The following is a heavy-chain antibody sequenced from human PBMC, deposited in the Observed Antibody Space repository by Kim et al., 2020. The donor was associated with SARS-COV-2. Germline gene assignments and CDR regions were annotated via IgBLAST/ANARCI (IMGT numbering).Heavy chain of an antibody. D-gene: IGHD6-13*01. CDR1: GYTFTSYA. J-gene: IGHJ6*02. Sequence: ASVKVSCKASGYTFTSYAMNWVRQAPGQGLEWMGWINPNTGNPTYAQGFTGRFVFSLDTSVSTAYLQISSLKAEDTAVYYCARDQVRIAAAGTGIRDYYYGMDVWGQGTTVTVSS. CDR3: ARDQVRIAAAGTGIRDYYYGMDV. CDR2: INPNTGNP. V-gene: IGHV7-4-1*02.